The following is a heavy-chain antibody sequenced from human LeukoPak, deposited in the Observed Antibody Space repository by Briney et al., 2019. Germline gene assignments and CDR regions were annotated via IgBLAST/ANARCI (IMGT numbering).Heavy chain of an antibody. CDR3: ARRLVYALDDAFDI. CDR2: IYPGDSDT. CDR1: GYSFTSYW. D-gene: IGHD3-10*01. J-gene: IGHJ3*02. V-gene: IGHV5-51*01. Sequence: GASLQISCKGSGYSFTSYWIGWVRQLPGKGLGWMGIIYPGDSDTRYTPSFQGQVTISAAKSISTAYLQWSSLKASDTAMYYCARRLVYALDDAFDIWGQGTMVTVSS.